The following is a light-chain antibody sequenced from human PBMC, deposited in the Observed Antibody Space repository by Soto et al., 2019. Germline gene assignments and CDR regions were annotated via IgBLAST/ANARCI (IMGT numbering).Light chain of an antibody. CDR2: GAS. Sequence: ETVMKQSPDTLSVSPGEGAVLSCRASQSVRSYVAWYQMRPGQAPRVLIYGASTRAPGIPTRFSGSGSGTEFTLTIDSLQAEDSAVYYCQLYKDWPKTFGQGTRVET. J-gene: IGKJ1*01. CDR1: QSVRSY. V-gene: IGKV3-15*01. CDR3: QLYKDWPKT.